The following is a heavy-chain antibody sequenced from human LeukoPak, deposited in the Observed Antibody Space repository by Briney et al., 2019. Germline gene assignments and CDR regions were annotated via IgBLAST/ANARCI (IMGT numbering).Heavy chain of an antibody. J-gene: IGHJ4*02. D-gene: IGHD4-17*01. CDR3: ARRKNGDYGFDY. CDR2: IYYSGST. CDR1: GGSISSSSYY. V-gene: IGHV4-39*01. Sequence: SETLSLTCTVSGGSISSSSYYWGWIRQPPGKGLEWIGSIYYSGSTYYNPSLKSRVTISVDTSKNQFSLKLSSVTAADTAVYYCARRKNGDYGFDYWGQGTLVTVSS.